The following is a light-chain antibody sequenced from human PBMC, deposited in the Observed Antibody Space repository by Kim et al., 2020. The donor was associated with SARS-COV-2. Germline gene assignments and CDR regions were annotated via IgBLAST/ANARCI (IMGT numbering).Light chain of an antibody. CDR2: QDS. CDR1: KLGDKY. J-gene: IGLJ2*01. Sequence: VSPGQTASITCAGDKLGDKYACWYQQKPGQSPVLVIYQDSKRPSGIPERFSGSNSGNTATLTISGTQAMDEADYYCQAWDSSTVVFGGGTQLIVL. V-gene: IGLV3-1*01. CDR3: QAWDSSTVV.